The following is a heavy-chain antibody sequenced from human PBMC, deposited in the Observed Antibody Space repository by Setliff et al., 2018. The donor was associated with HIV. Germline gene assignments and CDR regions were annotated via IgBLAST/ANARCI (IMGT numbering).Heavy chain of an antibody. CDR3: AKDDRYYYDTSDSPSNWFDP. D-gene: IGHD3-22*01. J-gene: IGHJ5*02. CDR2: INPRGGST. V-gene: IGHV1-46*01. CDR1: GYIFIDYY. Sequence: ASVKVSCKASGYIFIDYYMHWVRQAPGQGLEWMGMINPRGGSTSYAQNFQGRVTMTRDTPTHTVYMELSSLRSEDTAVYYCAKDDRYYYDTSDSPSNWFDPWGQGSLVTVSS.